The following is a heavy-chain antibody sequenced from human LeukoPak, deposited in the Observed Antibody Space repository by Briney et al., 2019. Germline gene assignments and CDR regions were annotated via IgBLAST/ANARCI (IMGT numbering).Heavy chain of an antibody. CDR2: VKQDGSEK. Sequence: GGSLRLSCAASGFSISRYWMSWVRQAPGKGLEWVASVKQDGSEKYYVDSVKGRFTISRDNAKNSLSLQMNSLRAEDTAVYYCAKLKAPYPRRGYMDVWGKGTTVTVSS. V-gene: IGHV3-7*03. CDR1: GFSISRYW. CDR3: AKLKAPYPRRGYMDV. J-gene: IGHJ6*03.